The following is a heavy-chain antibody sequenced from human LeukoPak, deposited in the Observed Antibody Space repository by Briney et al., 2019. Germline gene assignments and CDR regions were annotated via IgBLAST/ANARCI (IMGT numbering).Heavy chain of an antibody. CDR3: ARDALGYCSSTSCSD. D-gene: IGHD2-2*01. J-gene: IGHJ4*02. V-gene: IGHV4-59*01. CDR2: IYYSGST. CDR1: GESISGFY. Sequence: PSETLSLTCTVSGESISGFYWNWIRQPPGKGLEWIGYIYYSGSTNYNPSLKSRVTISIDTSKNQFSLKLSSVTAADTAVYYCARDALGYCSSTSCSDWGQGTLVTVSS.